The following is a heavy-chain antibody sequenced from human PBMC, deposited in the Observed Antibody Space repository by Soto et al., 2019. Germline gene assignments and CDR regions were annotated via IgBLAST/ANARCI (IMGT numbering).Heavy chain of an antibody. CDR1: GFSISSDA. D-gene: IGHD2-21*02. CDR3: AKRQSGNFGPFDS. Sequence: PGGSQRLSCAASGFSISSDAMSWVRQAPGKGLEWVSGISGSGANTNYADSVKGRFAISIDNSKNTLYLQMSSLRAEDTAVYYCAKRQSGNFGPFDSWGQGTLVTVSS. CDR2: ISGSGANT. J-gene: IGHJ4*02. V-gene: IGHV3-23*01.